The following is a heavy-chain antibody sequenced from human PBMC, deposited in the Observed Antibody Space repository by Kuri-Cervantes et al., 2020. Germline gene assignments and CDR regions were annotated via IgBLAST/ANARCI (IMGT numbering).Heavy chain of an antibody. CDR3: AKGPYSGSWLSDPYFDY. D-gene: IGHD1-26*01. CDR1: GGTIHTYA. Sequence: SVKVSCKASGGTIHTYAISWVRQAPGQGLEWMGGIIPVYDTANYAQTFQGRVAITADKSTSTAYMELSSLRSDDTAVYYCAKGPYSGSWLSDPYFDYWGQGTQVTVSS. CDR2: IIPVYDTA. V-gene: IGHV1-69*06. J-gene: IGHJ4*02.